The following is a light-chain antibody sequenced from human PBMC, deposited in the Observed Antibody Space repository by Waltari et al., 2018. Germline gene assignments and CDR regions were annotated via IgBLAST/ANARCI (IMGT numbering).Light chain of an antibody. CDR3: QASYTTPYS. V-gene: IGKV1-39*01. J-gene: IGKJ2*03. Sequence: DLQMTQSPSSLSASVGDRVTISCRASKNIRSYLSWYQQKPGIAPKLVIYAASTLQSGVPLRFSGSGSGTNFTLTITSLQAEDFATYFCQASYTTPYSFGQGTKVEIK. CDR1: KNIRSY. CDR2: AAS.